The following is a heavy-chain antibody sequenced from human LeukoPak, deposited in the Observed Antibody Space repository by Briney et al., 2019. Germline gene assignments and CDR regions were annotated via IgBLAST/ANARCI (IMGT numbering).Heavy chain of an antibody. J-gene: IGHJ4*02. V-gene: IGHV1-18*01. CDR3: AKDPYYDILTGYLPPGYFDY. CDR1: GYTFTSYG. Sequence: ASVKVSCKASGYTFTSYGINWVRQAPGQGLEWMGWISAYNGDTNYAQKLQGRVTMTTDTSTSTAYMELRSLRSDDTAVYYCAKDPYYDILTGYLPPGYFDYWGQGTLVTVSS. D-gene: IGHD3-9*01. CDR2: ISAYNGDT.